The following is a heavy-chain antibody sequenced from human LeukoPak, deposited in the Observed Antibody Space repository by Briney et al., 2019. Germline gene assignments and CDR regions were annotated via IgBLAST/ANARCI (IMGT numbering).Heavy chain of an antibody. CDR1: GGSFSGYY. J-gene: IGHJ5*02. V-gene: IGHV4-34*01. CDR2: INHSGST. CDR3: ARGGVTVTTSLGWFDP. D-gene: IGHD4-17*01. Sequence: SETLSLTCAVYGGSFSGYYWSWIRQPPGKGLEWIGEINHSGSTNYNPSLKSRVTISVDTSKNQFSLKLSSVTAADTAVYYCARGGVTVTTSLGWFDPWGQGTLVTVSS.